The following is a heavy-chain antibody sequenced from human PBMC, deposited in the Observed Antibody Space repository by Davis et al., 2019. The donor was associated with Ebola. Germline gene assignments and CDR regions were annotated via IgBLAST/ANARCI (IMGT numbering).Heavy chain of an antibody. CDR2: ISYDGSNK. CDR1: GFTFSSSA. Sequence: GESLKISCAASGFTFSSSAMHWVRHAPGKGLEWVAVISYDGSNKYYADSVKGRFTISRDNSKNTLYLQMNSLRAEDTAVYYCARGRVVAVAGTFDYWGQGTLVTVSS. D-gene: IGHD6-19*01. V-gene: IGHV3-30-3*01. J-gene: IGHJ4*02. CDR3: ARGRVVAVAGTFDY.